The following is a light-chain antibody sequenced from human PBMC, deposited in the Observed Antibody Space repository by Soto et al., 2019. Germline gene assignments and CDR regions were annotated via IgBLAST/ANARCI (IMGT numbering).Light chain of an antibody. Sequence: QSALTQPASLSGSPGQSITISCTGTSSDIGAYNFVSWYQQHPGKAPKLMLYDVNILPSGVSNRFSGSKSGNTASLTISGLQAEDEADYYCTAWTTSTTMIFGGGTKVTVL. V-gene: IGLV2-14*03. CDR3: TAWTTSTTMI. CDR1: SSDIGAYNF. CDR2: DVN. J-gene: IGLJ2*01.